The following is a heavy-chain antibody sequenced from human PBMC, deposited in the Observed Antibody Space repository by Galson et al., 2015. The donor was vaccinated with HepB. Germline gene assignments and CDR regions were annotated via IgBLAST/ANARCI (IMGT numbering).Heavy chain of an antibody. V-gene: IGHV1-18*01. CDR1: GYTFTSYG. CDR3: ARTHYYGSGSYYFDY. CDR2: ISAYNGNT. D-gene: IGHD3-10*01. J-gene: IGHJ4*02. Sequence: SVKVSCKXSGYTFTSYGISWVRQAPGQGLEWMGWISAYNGNTNYAQKLQGRVTMTTDTSTSTAYMELRSLRSDDTAVYYCARTHYYGSGSYYFDYWGQGTLVTVSS.